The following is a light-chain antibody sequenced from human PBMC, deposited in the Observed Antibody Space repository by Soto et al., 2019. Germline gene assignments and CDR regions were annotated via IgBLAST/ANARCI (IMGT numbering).Light chain of an antibody. J-gene: IGKJ1*01. V-gene: IGKV3-20*01. CDR3: QQYDASPRPWT. CDR1: QNVRGPY. Sequence: DIVLTQSPGTLSLSPGERATLSCRASQNVRGPYLAWYQQKPGQPPRLLIYGASSRATGIPDRFSGSGSGSYFTLTISRLEPEDFAMYYCQQYDASPRPWTFGPGTKVEIK. CDR2: GAS.